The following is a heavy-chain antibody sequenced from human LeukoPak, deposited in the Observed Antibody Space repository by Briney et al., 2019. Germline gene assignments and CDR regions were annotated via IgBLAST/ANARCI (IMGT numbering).Heavy chain of an antibody. CDR3: ARGRFHDGGATSGFLDY. Sequence: SVKVSCKASGGTFSSYAISWVRQAPGQGLEWMGGIIPIFGTANYAQKFQGRVTITADKSTSTAYMELSSLRSEDTAVYYCARGRFHDGGATSGFLDYWGQGTLVTVSS. D-gene: IGHD1-26*01. V-gene: IGHV1-69*06. CDR2: IIPIFGTA. CDR1: GGTFSSYA. J-gene: IGHJ4*02.